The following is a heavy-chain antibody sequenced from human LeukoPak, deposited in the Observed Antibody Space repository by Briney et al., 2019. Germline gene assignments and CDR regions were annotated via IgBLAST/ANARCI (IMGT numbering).Heavy chain of an antibody. D-gene: IGHD2-15*01. CDR1: GGSISSYY. CDR3: ARSPSGGSCCRFDY. Sequence: PSETLSLTCTVSGGSISSYYWSWIRQPAGKGLEWSGRIYTSGSTNYNPSLKSRVTMSVDTSKNQFSLKLSSVTAADTAVYYCARSPSGGSCCRFDYWDQRNLVTVSS. J-gene: IGHJ4*02. V-gene: IGHV4-4*07. CDR2: IYTSGST.